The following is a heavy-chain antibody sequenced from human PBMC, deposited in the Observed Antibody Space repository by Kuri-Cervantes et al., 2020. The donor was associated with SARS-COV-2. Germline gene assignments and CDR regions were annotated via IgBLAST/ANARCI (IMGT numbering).Heavy chain of an antibody. V-gene: IGHV4-61*05. D-gene: IGHD2-21*01. Sequence: GSLRLSCTVSGGSISSSSYYWGWIRQPPGKGLEWIGELDHSGKANYNPSLKSRVTISVDKSKNQFSLKVTSMAAADTAVYYCARASTSVYGVLIALFSSNAFDVWGQGTMVTVSS. CDR2: LDHSGKA. CDR3: ARASTSVYGVLIALFSSNAFDV. J-gene: IGHJ3*01. CDR1: GGSISSSSYY.